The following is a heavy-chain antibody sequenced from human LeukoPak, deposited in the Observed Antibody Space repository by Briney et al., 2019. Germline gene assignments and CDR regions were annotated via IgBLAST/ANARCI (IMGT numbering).Heavy chain of an antibody. CDR2: IYYSGST. D-gene: IGHD3-16*01. CDR3: AGQESLNY. J-gene: IGHJ4*02. CDR1: GGSISSYY. V-gene: IGHV4-59*01. Sequence: PSETLSLTCTVSGGSISSYYWSWIRQPPGKGLEWIGYIYYSGSTNYNPSLKSRVTISVDTSKNQFSLKLSSVTAADTAVYYCAGQESLNYWGQGTLVTVSS.